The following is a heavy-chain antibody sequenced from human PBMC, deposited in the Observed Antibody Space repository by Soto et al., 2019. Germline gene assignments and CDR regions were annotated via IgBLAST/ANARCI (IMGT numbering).Heavy chain of an antibody. J-gene: IGHJ1*01. V-gene: IGHV3-53*01. Sequence: EVQLVESGGGLIQPGGSLRLSRAASGFTVSSNYMSWVRQAPGKGLERVSVIYSGGSTYYADSVKGRFTISRDNSKNTLYLQMNGLRAEDTAVYYCARDRVESGYPEYFQHWGQSTLVTVSS. D-gene: IGHD3-22*01. CDR3: ARDRVESGYPEYFQH. CDR1: GFTVSSNY. CDR2: IYSGGST.